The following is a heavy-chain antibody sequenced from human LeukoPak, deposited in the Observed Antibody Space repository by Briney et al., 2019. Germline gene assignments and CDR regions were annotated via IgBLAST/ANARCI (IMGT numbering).Heavy chain of an antibody. D-gene: IGHD3-10*01. CDR3: ARDSRWFGELLRFDY. Sequence: GASVKVSCKASGYTFTSYGISWVRQAPGQGLEWMGWISAYNGNTNYAQKLQGRVTMTTDTSTSTAYMELRSLRSDDTAVYYCARDSRWFGELLRFDYWGQGTLVTVSS. V-gene: IGHV1-18*01. CDR1: GYTFTSYG. J-gene: IGHJ4*02. CDR2: ISAYNGNT.